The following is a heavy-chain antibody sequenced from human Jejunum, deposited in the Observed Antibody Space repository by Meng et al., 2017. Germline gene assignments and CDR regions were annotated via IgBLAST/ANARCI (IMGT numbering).Heavy chain of an antibody. V-gene: IGHV4-30-4*01. Sequence: QVLLQGSGPGLVKPSQTLSLTCTVSGGSISGGDYYWSWIRQPPGKGLEWIGYIHYIGSAFFHPSFKSRAAISVDTSNNQFSLKLNSVTAGDTAVYYCARERWEYYESSGFDSWGQGTLVTVSS. J-gene: IGHJ4*02. CDR3: ARERWEYYESSGFDS. D-gene: IGHD3-22*01. CDR2: IHYIGSA. CDR1: GGSISGGDYY.